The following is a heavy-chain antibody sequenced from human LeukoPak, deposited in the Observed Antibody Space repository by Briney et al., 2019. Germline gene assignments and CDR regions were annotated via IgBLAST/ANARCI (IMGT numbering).Heavy chain of an antibody. CDR3: ARPGIAAAGIGGEDY. J-gene: IGHJ4*02. V-gene: IGHV3-11*04. Sequence: RAGGSLRLSCAASGFNFSDYYMSWIRQSPGKGLEWISYISSSGSSLYYVDSVRGRFTISRDNAKNSLYLQMNSLRAEDTAVYYCARPGIAAAGIGGEDYWGQGTLVTVSS. CDR2: ISSSGSSL. CDR1: GFNFSDYY. D-gene: IGHD6-13*01.